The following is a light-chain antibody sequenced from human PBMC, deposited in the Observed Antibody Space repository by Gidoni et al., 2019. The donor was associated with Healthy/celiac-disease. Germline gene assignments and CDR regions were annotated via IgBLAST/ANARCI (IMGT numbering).Light chain of an antibody. V-gene: IGLV2-14*01. J-gene: IGLJ1*01. CDR3: SSYTSSSTYNYV. Sequence: QSALTQPASVSGSPGQSITISCTGTSSDVGGYNYVSWYQQHPGQAPKLMIYEVSNRPSGVSNRFSGSKSGNTASLTISGLQAEDEADYYCSSYTSSSTYNYVFGTGTKVTVL. CDR2: EVS. CDR1: SSDVGGYNY.